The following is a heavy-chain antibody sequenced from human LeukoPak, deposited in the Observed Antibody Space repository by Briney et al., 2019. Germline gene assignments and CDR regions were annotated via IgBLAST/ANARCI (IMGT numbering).Heavy chain of an antibody. Sequence: PGGSLRLSCTASGFSFSSYAIYWVRQAPGKGLEYVSAISSNGGSTYYANSVKGRFTISRDNSKNTLYLQMGSLRVEDVAVYYCARDSGSSSAVDYWGQGALVTVSS. D-gene: IGHD3-10*01. CDR1: GFSFSSYA. CDR3: ARDSGSSSAVDY. CDR2: ISSNGGST. J-gene: IGHJ4*02. V-gene: IGHV3-64*01.